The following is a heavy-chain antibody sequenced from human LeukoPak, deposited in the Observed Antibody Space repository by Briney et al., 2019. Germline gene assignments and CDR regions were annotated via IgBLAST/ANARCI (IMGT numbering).Heavy chain of an antibody. V-gene: IGHV3-23*01. J-gene: IGHJ4*02. CDR3: ATPRSGNYFDS. CDR1: EFTFSIFS. CDR2: ISGSGHST. D-gene: IGHD3-10*01. Sequence: GGSLRLSCAASEFTFSIFSITGVRQAPGKGLEWVSTISGSGHSTYYADSVKGRFTISRDNSKNTLYLQMNSLRAEDTAVYYCATPRSGNYFDSWGQGTLVTVSS.